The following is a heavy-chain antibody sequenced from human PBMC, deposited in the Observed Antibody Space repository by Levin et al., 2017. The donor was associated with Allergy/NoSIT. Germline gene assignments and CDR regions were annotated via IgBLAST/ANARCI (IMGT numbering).Heavy chain of an antibody. Sequence: ASVKVSCAASGFTFSGLRMSWVRQAPGKGLEWVSYISSSSSIKYYADSVKGRFTISRDNAKGSLYLQMSSLRAEDTAVYYCARNLPAADYWGRGTLVTVSS. V-gene: IGHV3-48*01. J-gene: IGHJ4*02. CDR2: ISSSSSIK. CDR3: ARNLPAADY. D-gene: IGHD2-2*01. CDR1: GFTFSGLR.